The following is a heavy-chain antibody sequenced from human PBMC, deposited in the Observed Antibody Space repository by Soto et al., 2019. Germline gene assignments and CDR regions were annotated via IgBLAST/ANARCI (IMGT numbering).Heavy chain of an antibody. CDR3: ARHEKNCSGGSCYHYYYMDV. CDR1: GDSISTSSYY. CDR2: IYYSGRT. J-gene: IGHJ6*03. V-gene: IGHV4-39*01. D-gene: IGHD2-15*01. Sequence: SETLSLTCTVSGDSISTSSYYWGWIRQPPGKGLEWIGSIYYSGRTYYNPSLKSRVTISVDTSKNQFSLMLSSVTAADTAVYYCARHEKNCSGGSCYHYYYMDVWGKGTTVT.